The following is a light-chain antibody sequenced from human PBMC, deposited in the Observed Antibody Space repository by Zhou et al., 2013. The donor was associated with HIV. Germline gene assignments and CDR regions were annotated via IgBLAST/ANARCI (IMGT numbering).Light chain of an antibody. V-gene: IGLV1-40*01. CDR1: SSNIGAGYD. Sequence: QSVLTQPPSVSGAPGQRVTISCTGSSSNIGAGYDVHWYQQLPGTAPKLLIYGNTNRPSGVPDRFSGSKSGASASLAITGLQPEDEADYFCQSFDSSLGAYVFGSGTHVTVL. J-gene: IGLJ1*01. CDR2: GNT. CDR3: QSFDSSLGAYV.